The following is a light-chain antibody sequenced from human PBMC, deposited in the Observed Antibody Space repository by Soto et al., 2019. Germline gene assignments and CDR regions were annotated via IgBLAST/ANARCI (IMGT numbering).Light chain of an antibody. J-gene: IGKJ4*01. CDR2: AAS. CDR3: QQYRNWPPLT. V-gene: IGKV3-15*01. Sequence: EIVMTQSPATLSVSPGETATLSCRASQSVGSAVAWYQHKPGQAPRLLIVAASIRAPGVPGRFSGGGSGTEFPFTIRSLQSEDFAVYYCQQYRNWPPLTFGGGTTVEIK. CDR1: QSVGSA.